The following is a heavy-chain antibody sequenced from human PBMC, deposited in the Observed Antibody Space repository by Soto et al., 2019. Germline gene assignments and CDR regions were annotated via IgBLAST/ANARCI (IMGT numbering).Heavy chain of an antibody. J-gene: IGHJ4*02. Sequence: QVQLVQSGAEVKKPGASVKLSCKASGYTFTSSYVHWVRQAPGQGLEWVAIINPNGGSTNYAQEFQGRVTVTRDTSTSTVFMELSSLHSDDTAVYYCARGLLAANYWGQGTLVTVSS. V-gene: IGHV1-46*01. D-gene: IGHD2-15*01. CDR1: GYTFTSSY. CDR2: INPNGGST. CDR3: ARGLLAANY.